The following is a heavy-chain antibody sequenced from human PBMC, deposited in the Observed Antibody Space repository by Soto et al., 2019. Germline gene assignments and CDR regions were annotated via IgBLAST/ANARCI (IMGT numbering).Heavy chain of an antibody. J-gene: IGHJ6*02. CDR2: ISAYNGNT. CDR1: GYTFTSYG. CDR3: ARNWGPPPIVVVPSCMDV. V-gene: IGHV1-18*01. D-gene: IGHD2-2*01. Sequence: GASVKVSCKASGYTFTSYGISWVRQAPGQGLEWMGWISAYNGNTNYAQKLQGRVTMTTDTSTSTAYMELRSLRSDDTAVYYCARNWGPPPIVVVPSCMDVWGQGTTVTVSS.